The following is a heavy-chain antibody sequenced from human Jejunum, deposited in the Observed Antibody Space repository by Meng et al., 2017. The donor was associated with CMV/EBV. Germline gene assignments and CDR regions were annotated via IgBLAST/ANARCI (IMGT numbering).Heavy chain of an antibody. CDR1: GGSISSYY. J-gene: IGHJ4*02. D-gene: IGHD2-2*01. V-gene: IGHV4-59*01. CDR3: ARARVPAAPNYDY. CDR2: IYYSELT. Sequence: VSGGSISSYYWSWIRQPPGKGLEWVGYIYYSELTNYNPSLKSRVTISVDTSKNQFSLKLTSVTAADTAVYYCARARVPAAPNYDYWGQGTRVTVSS.